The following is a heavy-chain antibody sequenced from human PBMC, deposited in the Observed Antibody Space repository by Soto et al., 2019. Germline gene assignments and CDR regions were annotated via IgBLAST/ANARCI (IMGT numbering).Heavy chain of an antibody. V-gene: IGHV3-23*01. CDR1: GFTFRTHT. CDR2: LTADSDDT. D-gene: IGHD1-1*01. J-gene: IGHJ4*02. Sequence: EGQLLESGGTLVQPGGSLRLSCVASGFTFRTHTMNWVRQAPGKGLAWVSRLTADSDDTSYADSIKGRFTISRDNSKNTLYLQMNSLRAEDTAIYYCAKGLDRASLDFWGQGALVTVSS. CDR3: AKGLDRASLDF.